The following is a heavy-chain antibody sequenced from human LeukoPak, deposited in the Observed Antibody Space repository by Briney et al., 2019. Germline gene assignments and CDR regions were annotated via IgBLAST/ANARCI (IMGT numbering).Heavy chain of an antibody. J-gene: IGHJ4*02. Sequence: GASVKVSCKTSGFTFTNHGFSWVRQAPGQGLEWMGWISAYNGNTNYAQKFQGRSTMTTDTSTSTAYMELRSLRSDDTAVYYCARGRYSSSWYDYWGQGTLVTVSS. CDR2: ISAYNGNT. D-gene: IGHD6-13*01. CDR3: ARGRYSSSWYDY. CDR1: GFTFTNHG. V-gene: IGHV1-18*01.